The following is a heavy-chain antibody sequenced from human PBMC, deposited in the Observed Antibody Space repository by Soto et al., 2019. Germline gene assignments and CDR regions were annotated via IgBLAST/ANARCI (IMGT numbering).Heavy chain of an antibody. CDR3: AHELSGYYYVMDV. V-gene: IGHV2-5*01. CDR1: GFSFSTTGVG. D-gene: IGHD1-1*01. CDR2: IYWNGNE. Sequence: QITLRESGPTLVKPTQTLTLTCAYSGFSFSTTGVGVGWFRQPPGQALQWLALIYWNGNERYSPSLNGRLTVTKNTPKNQVLLTMTKVDPVDTATYYCAHELSGYYYVMDVWGPGTNVTVSS. J-gene: IGHJ6*02.